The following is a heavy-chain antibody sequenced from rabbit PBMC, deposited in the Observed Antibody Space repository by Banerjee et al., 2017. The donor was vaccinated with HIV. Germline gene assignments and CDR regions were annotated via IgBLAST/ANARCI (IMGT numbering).Heavy chain of an antibody. Sequence: QEQLVESGGGLVTLGASLTLTCKASGIDFSSYGISWVRQAPGKGLEWIACIYAGSSGSTYYASWVNGRFTISRTSSTTVTLQVTSLTAADTATYFCARGDDSSGWGLYFWGQGTRSPS. CDR2: IYAGSSGST. J-gene: IGHJ3*01. D-gene: IGHD4-1*01. CDR1: GIDFSSYG. V-gene: IGHV1S45*01. CDR3: ARGDDSSGWGLYF.